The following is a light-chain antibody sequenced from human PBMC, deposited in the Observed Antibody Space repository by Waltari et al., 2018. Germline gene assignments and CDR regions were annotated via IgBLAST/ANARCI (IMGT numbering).Light chain of an antibody. V-gene: IGLV3-10*01. CDR3: YSSDTTGLRV. CDR2: EDT. J-gene: IGLJ1*01. CDR1: ELPRQY. Sequence: SYELTQPPSASVSPGQTARTTSSGHELPRQYPYWFQQKSGQAPRLVIFEDTKRPAGTPERFSGSSSGTVATLTITGAQVDDEADYYCYSSDTTGLRVFGGGTTVVVL.